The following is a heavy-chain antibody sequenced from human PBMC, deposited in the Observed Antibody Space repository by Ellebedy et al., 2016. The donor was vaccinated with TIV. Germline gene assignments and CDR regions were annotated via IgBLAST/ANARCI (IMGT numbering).Heavy chain of an antibody. CDR1: GYTFTDYY. D-gene: IGHD4-17*01. CDR2: LRPKTGGT. J-gene: IGHJ4*02. V-gene: IGHV1-2*02. CDR3: ATADDLGDYVR. Sequence: ASVKVSCXSSGYTFTDYYIHWMRQAPGQGLQWVGWLRPKTGGTNYGDNFQGRLMLTSDTSVTTAYMQLSRLTSDDTATYYCATADDLGDYVRWGPGTLVTVSS.